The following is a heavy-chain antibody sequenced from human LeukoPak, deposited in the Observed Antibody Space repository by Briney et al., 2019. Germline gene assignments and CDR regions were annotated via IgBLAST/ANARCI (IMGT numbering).Heavy chain of an antibody. D-gene: IGHD5-12*01. CDR2: IKQDGSEK. CDR3: ARDLRGYTGYNYYDY. J-gene: IGHJ4*02. V-gene: IGHV3-7*01. Sequence: GGSLRLSCAASGFTFSSYWMSWVRQAPGKGLEWVANIKQDGSEKYYVDSLRGRFTISRDNAKNSLYLQMNSLRAEDTAVYYCARDLRGYTGYNYYDYWGQGTLVIVSS. CDR1: GFTFSSYW.